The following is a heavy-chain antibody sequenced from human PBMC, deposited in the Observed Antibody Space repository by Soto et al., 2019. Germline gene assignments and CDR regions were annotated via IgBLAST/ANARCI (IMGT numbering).Heavy chain of an antibody. Sequence: SETLSLTCTVSGGSISSSSYYWGWIRQPPGKGLEWIGSIYYSGSTYYNPSLKSRVTISVDTSKNQFSLKLSSVTAADTAVYYCARGDDFWSGYTSYGMDVWGQGTTVTVSS. D-gene: IGHD3-3*01. CDR3: ARGDDFWSGYTSYGMDV. J-gene: IGHJ6*02. CDR2: IYYSGST. CDR1: GGSISSSSYY. V-gene: IGHV4-39*01.